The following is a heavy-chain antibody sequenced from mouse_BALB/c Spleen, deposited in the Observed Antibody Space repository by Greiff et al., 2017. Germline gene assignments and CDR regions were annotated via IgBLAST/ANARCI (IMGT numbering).Heavy chain of an antibody. CDR1: GYSFTGYT. V-gene: IGHV1-18*01. CDR2: INPYNGGT. Sequence: EVQLQQSGPELVKPGASMKISCKASGYSFTGYTMNWVKQSHGKNLEWIGLINPYNGGTSYNQKFKGKATLTVDKSSSTAYMELLSLTSEDSAVYYCERGEITTVVGYYYAMDYWGQGTSVTVSS. J-gene: IGHJ4*01. D-gene: IGHD1-1*01. CDR3: ERGEITTVVGYYYAMDY.